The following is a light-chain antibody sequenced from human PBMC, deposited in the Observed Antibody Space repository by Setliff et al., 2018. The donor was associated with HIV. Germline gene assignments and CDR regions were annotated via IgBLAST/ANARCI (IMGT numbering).Light chain of an antibody. CDR2: EVS. CDR3: SSYAGSNNYV. CDR1: SNDVGYYNR. Sequence: SVLTQPPSASGSPGQSVTISCTGTSNDVGYYNRVSWYQQYTGKAPKVMIYEVSKRPSGVPDRFSGSKSGNTASLTVSGLQAEDEADYYCSSYAGSNNYVFGTGTKVTVL. V-gene: IGLV2-8*01. J-gene: IGLJ1*01.